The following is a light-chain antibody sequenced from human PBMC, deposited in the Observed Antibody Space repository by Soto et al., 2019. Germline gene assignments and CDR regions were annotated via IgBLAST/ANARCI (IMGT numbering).Light chain of an antibody. J-gene: IGKJ4*01. CDR1: QSVSSY. CDR3: QQYNDWPPA. V-gene: IGKV3D-15*01. CDR2: DAS. Sequence: EIVLTQSPGTLSLSPGERATLSCRASQSVSSYLAWYQQIPGQAPSLLIYDASNRATDIPASFTGSGSRTEFTLTIDSLQSEDFAVYYCQQYNDWPPAFGGGTKVQ.